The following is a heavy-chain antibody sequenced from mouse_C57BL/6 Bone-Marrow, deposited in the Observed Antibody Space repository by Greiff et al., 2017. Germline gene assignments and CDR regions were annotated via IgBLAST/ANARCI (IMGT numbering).Heavy chain of an antibody. V-gene: IGHV5-15*01. D-gene: IGHD2-3*01. CDR3: ARSGDGYYPYYFDY. CDR1: GFTFSDYG. J-gene: IGHJ2*01. Sequence: EVQLVESRGGLVQPGGSLKLSCAASGFTFSDYGMAWVRQAPRKGPEWVAFISNLAYSIYYPDTVTGRFTISRENAKNTLYLEMSSLRSEDTAMYYCARSGDGYYPYYFDYWGQGTTLTVSS. CDR2: ISNLAYSI.